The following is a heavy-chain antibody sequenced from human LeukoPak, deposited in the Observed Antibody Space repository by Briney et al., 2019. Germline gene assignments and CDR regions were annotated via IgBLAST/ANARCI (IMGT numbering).Heavy chain of an antibody. CDR2: IYYSGST. CDR1: GGSISSYY. V-gene: IGHV4-59*08. Sequence: SETLSLTCTVSGGSISSYYWSWIRQPPGKGLEWIGYIYYSGSTNYNPSLKSRVTISVDTSKNQFSLKLSSVTAADTAVYYCARWPPDIVVVPAASFAFDIWGQGTMVTVSS. CDR3: ARWPPDIVVVPAASFAFDI. D-gene: IGHD2-2*01. J-gene: IGHJ3*02.